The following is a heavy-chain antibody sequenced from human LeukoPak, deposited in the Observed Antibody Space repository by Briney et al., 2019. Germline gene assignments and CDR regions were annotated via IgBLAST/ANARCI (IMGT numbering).Heavy chain of an antibody. CDR2: IYHSGST. J-gene: IGHJ4*02. Sequence: SETLSLTCTVSGYSISSGYYWGWIRQPLGKGLEWIGSIYHSGSTNYNPSLKSRVTISVDTSKNQFSLKLSSVTAADTAVYYCARDGNGSGSYLSYFDYWGQGTLVTVSS. CDR1: GYSISSGYY. D-gene: IGHD3-10*01. V-gene: IGHV4-38-2*02. CDR3: ARDGNGSGSYLSYFDY.